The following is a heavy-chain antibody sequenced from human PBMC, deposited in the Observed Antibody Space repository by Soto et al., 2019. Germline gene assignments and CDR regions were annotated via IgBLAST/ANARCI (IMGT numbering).Heavy chain of an antibody. V-gene: IGHV3-53*01. D-gene: IGHD2-2*01. Sequence: GGSLRLSCAASGFTVSSNYMSWVRQAPGKGLEWVSFIYSGGSTYYADSVKGRFTISRDNSKNTLYLQMNSLRAEDTAVYYCARGVVVVPPGYYYYYGMDVWGQGTTVTVSS. J-gene: IGHJ6*02. CDR2: IYSGGST. CDR1: GFTVSSNY. CDR3: ARGVVVVPPGYYYYYGMDV.